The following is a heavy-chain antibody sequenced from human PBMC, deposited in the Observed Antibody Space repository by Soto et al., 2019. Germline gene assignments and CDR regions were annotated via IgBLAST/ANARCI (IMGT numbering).Heavy chain of an antibody. V-gene: IGHV1-69*13. D-gene: IGHD3-22*01. CDR1: GGSFSSFG. CDR3: ARIGAFDI. J-gene: IGHJ3*02. CDR2: IIPVFGTA. Sequence: SVKVSCKASGGSFSSFGISWVRQAPGQGLEWMGGIIPVFGTANYAQKFQGRVTITADESTSTAYMELSSLRSEDTAVYYCARIGAFDIWGQGTMVTVS.